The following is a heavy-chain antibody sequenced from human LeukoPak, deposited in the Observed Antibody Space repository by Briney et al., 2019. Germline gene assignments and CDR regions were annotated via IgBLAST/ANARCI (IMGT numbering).Heavy chain of an antibody. J-gene: IGHJ4*02. CDR1: GFTFSSYW. V-gene: IGHV3-74*01. Sequence: GGPLRPSCAASGFTFSSYWMHWVRQAPGKGLVWVSRINTDGRTTSYADSVKGRFTTSRDNAKNTLYLQMNILRAEDTAVYYCAGQLPFDYWGQGTLVTVSS. D-gene: IGHD2-2*01. CDR3: AGQLPFDY. CDR2: INTDGRTT.